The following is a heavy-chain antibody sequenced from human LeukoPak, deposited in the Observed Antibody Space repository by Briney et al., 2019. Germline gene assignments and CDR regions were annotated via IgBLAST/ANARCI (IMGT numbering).Heavy chain of an antibody. CDR3: ARLTKREQWLAYYFDY. Sequence: PSETLSLTCVVSGDSIISHYWSWIRQPPGEGLDYIGFIYDTGTPTNFNPLLKSRVTLSVDTSKNQFSLRMNSVTAADTAVYYCARLTKREQWLAYYFDYWGQGALVTVSS. CDR2: IYDTGTPT. CDR1: GDSIISHY. V-gene: IGHV4-59*08. J-gene: IGHJ4*02. D-gene: IGHD6-19*01.